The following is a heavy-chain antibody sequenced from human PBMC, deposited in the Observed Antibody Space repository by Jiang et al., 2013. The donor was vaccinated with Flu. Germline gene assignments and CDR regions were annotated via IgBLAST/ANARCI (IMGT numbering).Heavy chain of an antibody. Sequence: SGAEVKEPGASVKVSCKTSGYTFTGYYLHWVRQAPGQGPEWMGRFNPKTGGTSFAQKFQGRVTMTGDTSISAAYMELTSLRSDDTAAFYCARGTQLYNTPAYNFDVWGQGTTVTVSS. V-gene: IGHV1-2*06. D-gene: IGHD5-18*01. CDR2: FNPKTGGT. J-gene: IGHJ6*02. CDR3: ARGTQLYNTPAYNFDV. CDR1: GYTFTGYY.